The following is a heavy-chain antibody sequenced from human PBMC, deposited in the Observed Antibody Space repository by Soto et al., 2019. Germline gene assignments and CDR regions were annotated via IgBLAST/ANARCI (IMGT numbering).Heavy chain of an antibody. D-gene: IGHD6-19*01. CDR3: ASIAVGGRVYYGMNV. CDR1: GFTFSSYA. CDR2: ISGSGGST. J-gene: IGHJ6*02. Sequence: GGSLRLSCAASGFTFSSYAMSWVRQAPGKGLEWVSAISGSGGSTYYADSVKGRFTISRDNSKNTLYLQMNSLRAEDTAVYYCASIAVGGRVYYGMNVWGQGTTVTVSS. V-gene: IGHV3-23*01.